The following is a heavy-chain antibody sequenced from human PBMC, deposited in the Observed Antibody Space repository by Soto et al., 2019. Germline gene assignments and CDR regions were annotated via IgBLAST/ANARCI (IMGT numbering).Heavy chain of an antibody. J-gene: IGHJ5*02. CDR1: GFTFSRYG. Sequence: SGGSLRLSCVASGFTFSRYGMHWVRQGPATGLEWVSFISYDGGNTDYVGSVKGRFTISRDNSKNTLYLQMRSLRAEDTAVYFCAREVRANLNDFGDYEWFDPWGQGTLVTVSS. V-gene: IGHV3-30*03. CDR2: ISYDGGNT. D-gene: IGHD4-17*01. CDR3: AREVRANLNDFGDYEWFDP.